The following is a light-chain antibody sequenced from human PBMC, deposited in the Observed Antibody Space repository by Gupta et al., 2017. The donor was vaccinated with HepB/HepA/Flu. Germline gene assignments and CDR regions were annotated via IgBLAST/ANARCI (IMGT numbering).Light chain of an antibody. J-gene: IGLJ2*01. Sequence: QSVLTQPPSASGTPGQRVTLSCSGSSSNHGSNTVNWYQQLPETAPKLLIYDDDRRPSGVPDRFSGSKSGTSASLAISGLQSDDEAHYYCSTWDDSLDGSVTFGGGTKLTVL. CDR3: STWDDSLDGSVT. V-gene: IGLV1-44*01. CDR2: DDD. CDR1: SSNHGSNT.